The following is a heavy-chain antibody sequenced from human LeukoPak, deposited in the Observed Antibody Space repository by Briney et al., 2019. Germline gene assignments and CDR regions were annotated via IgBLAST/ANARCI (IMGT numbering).Heavy chain of an antibody. CDR2: IIGSSGST. CDR1: GFSFYNYA. Sequence: GALRLSCVSSGFSFYNYALKLVRQAPGEGLGWVSLIIGSSGSTFYADSVKGRFTISRDKSKNTLYLQMNSLRAEDTAVYYCAKGAYDYIEIAYFDYWGQGSLVTVSS. J-gene: IGHJ4*02. D-gene: IGHD5-12*01. V-gene: IGHV3-23*01. CDR3: AKGAYDYIEIAYFDY.